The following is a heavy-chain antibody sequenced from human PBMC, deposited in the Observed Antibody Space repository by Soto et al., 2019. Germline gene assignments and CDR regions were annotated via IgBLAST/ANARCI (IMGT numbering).Heavy chain of an antibody. V-gene: IGHV4-31*03. CDR1: GESISSGGYY. D-gene: IGHD6-6*01. J-gene: IGHJ4*02. CDR3: ARASSSSSAADY. CDR2: IYDSESA. Sequence: QVQLQESGPGLVKPSQTLSLTCSVSGESISSGGYYWSWIRPHPGKGLGGIGYIYDSESAYYNPSPKRRVTISMDTSKNHFAMRLSSVTAADTAVYYCARASSSSSAADYWGQGTLATVSS.